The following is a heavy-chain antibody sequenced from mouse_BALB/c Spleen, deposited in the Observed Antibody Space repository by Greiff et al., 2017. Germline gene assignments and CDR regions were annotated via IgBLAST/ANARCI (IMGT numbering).Heavy chain of an antibody. CDR1: GYTFTSYY. J-gene: IGHJ3*01. CDR3: ARRGISAWFAY. D-gene: IGHD2-4*01. V-gene: IGHV1S56*01. CDR2: IYPGNVNT. Sequence: QVQLKQSGPELVKPGASVRISCKASGYTFTSYYIHWVKQRPGQGLEWIGWIYPGNVNTKYNEKFKGKATLTADKSSSTAYMQLSSLTSEDSAVYFCARRGISAWFAYWGQGTLVTVSA.